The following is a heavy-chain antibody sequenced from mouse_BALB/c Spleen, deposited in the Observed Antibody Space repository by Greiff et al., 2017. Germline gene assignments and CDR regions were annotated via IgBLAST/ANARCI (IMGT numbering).Heavy chain of an antibody. V-gene: IGHV1-26*01. D-gene: IGHD1-1*01. J-gene: IGHJ3*01. CDR1: GYSFTGYY. Sequence: DVKLVESGPDLVKPGASVKISCKASGYSFTGYYMHWVKQSHGKSLEWIGRVNPNNGGTSYNQKFKGKAILTVDKSSSTAYMELRSLTSEDSAVYYCASPYGSSSWFAYWGQGTLVTVSA. CDR2: VNPNNGGT. CDR3: ASPYGSSSWFAY.